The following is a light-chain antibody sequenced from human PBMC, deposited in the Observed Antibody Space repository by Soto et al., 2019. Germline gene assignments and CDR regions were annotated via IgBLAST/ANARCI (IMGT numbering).Light chain of an antibody. CDR2: DVS. Sequence: QAVVTQPRSVSGSPGQSVTISCTGTSSDVGRYNYVSWYQHHPGKAPKLIIYDVSKRPSGVPDRFSGSKSGNTASLTISGLQAEDEADYFCCSYAGYYTGVFGGGTKLTVL. CDR1: SSDVGRYNY. CDR3: CSYAGYYTGV. V-gene: IGLV2-11*01. J-gene: IGLJ3*02.